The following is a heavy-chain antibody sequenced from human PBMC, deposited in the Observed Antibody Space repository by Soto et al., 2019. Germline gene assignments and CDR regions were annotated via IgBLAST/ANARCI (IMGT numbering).Heavy chain of an antibody. Sequence: VQLVESGGGVVQPGRSLRLSCAASGFTFSSYGMHWVRQAPGKGLDGVAVISYDGSNKYYADSVKGRFTISRDNSKNTLYQQMNSLRAEDTAVYYCAKDPGSNYYYYVIDVWCQETTVTVSS. V-gene: IGHV3-30*18. CDR3: AKDPGSNYYYYVIDV. J-gene: IGHJ6*02. D-gene: IGHD6-6*01. CDR1: GFTFSSYG. CDR2: ISYDGSNK.